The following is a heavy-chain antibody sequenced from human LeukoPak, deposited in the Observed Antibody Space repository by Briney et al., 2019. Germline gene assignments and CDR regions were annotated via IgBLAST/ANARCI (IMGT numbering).Heavy chain of an antibody. J-gene: IGHJ5*02. Sequence: GASVKVSCKVSGYTLSELAMHWVRQAPGKGLEWMGGFDPEDGEIIYAQKFQGRVTMTEDTSTDTAYMELSSLRSEDTAVYYCARVQPPGCSSTSCYTEGWFDPWGQGTLVTVSS. CDR3: ARVQPPGCSSTSCYTEGWFDP. V-gene: IGHV1-24*01. CDR1: GYTLSELA. CDR2: FDPEDGEI. D-gene: IGHD2-2*02.